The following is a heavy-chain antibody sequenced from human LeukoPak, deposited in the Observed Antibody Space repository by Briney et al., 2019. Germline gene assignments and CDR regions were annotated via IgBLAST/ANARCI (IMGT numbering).Heavy chain of an antibody. Sequence: GESLKISCKGSGYSFTSYWIGWMRQMPGKGLEWMGIIYPGDSDTRHSPSSQGQVTISADKSISTACLQWSSLKASDTAMYYCASRYDSSGYYDAFDIWGQGTMVTVSS. D-gene: IGHD3-22*01. CDR1: GYSFTSYW. J-gene: IGHJ3*02. CDR2: IYPGDSDT. V-gene: IGHV5-51*01. CDR3: ASRYDSSGYYDAFDI.